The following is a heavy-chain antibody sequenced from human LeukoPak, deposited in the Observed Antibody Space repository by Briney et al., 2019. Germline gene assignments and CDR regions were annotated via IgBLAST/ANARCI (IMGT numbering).Heavy chain of an antibody. J-gene: IGHJ6*03. CDR1: GFTFSSYE. CDR3: AREYSSGWYYYYMDV. D-gene: IGHD6-19*01. V-gene: IGHV3-48*03. Sequence: SGGSLRLSCAASGFTFSSYEMNWVRQAPGKGLEWVSYISSSGSTIYYADSVKGRFTISRDNAKNSLYLQMNSLRAEDTAVYYCAREYSSGWYYYYMDVWGKGTTVTISS. CDR2: ISSSGSTI.